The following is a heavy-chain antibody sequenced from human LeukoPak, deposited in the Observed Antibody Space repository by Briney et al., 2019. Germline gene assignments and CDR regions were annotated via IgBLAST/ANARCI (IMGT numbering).Heavy chain of an antibody. CDR2: ISGSGGST. CDR3: AKDPPYYYDSSGYAPDYFDY. V-gene: IGHV3-23*01. CDR1: GFTFSSYA. D-gene: IGHD3-22*01. J-gene: IGHJ4*02. Sequence: GGSLRLSSAASGFTFSSYAMSWVRRAPGKGLEWVSAISGSGGSTYYADSVKGRFTISRDNSKNTLYLQMNSLRAEDTAVYYCAKDPPYYYDSSGYAPDYFDYWGQGTLVTVSS.